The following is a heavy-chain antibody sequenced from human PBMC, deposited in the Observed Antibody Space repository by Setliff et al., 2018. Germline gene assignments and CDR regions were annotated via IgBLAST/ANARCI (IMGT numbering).Heavy chain of an antibody. V-gene: IGHV1-46*01. CDR2: INPSGGLT. D-gene: IGHD3-22*01. Sequence: ASVKVSCKASGYTFTNYYMHWVRQAPGQGLEWMGIINPSGGLTRYAQKFQGRVTMTRDTSTSTVYMELRSLRSDDTAIYYCAREGGDGDSSGYYPPLDYWGQGTLVTVSS. J-gene: IGHJ4*02. CDR1: GYTFTNYY. CDR3: AREGGDGDSSGYYPPLDY.